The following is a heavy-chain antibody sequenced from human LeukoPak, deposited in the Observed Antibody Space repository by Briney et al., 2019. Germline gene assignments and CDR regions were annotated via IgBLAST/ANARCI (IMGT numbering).Heavy chain of an antibody. CDR1: GGSFSGYY. CDR3: ARRGYCSGGSCYYSD. CDR2: INHSGST. D-gene: IGHD2-15*01. J-gene: IGHJ4*02. Sequence: PSETLSLTCAVYGGSFSGYYWSWIRQPPGKGLEWIGEINHSGSTNYNPSLKSRVTISVDTSKNQFSLKLSSVTAADTAVYYCARRGYCSGGSCYYSDWDQGTLVTVSS. V-gene: IGHV4-34*01.